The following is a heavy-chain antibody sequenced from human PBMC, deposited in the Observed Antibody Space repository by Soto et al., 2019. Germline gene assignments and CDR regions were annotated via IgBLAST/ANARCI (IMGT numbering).Heavy chain of an antibody. Sequence: QVQLQESGPGLVKPSETLSLTCTVSGGSISSYYWSWIRQPPGKGLEWIGYIYYSGSTNYNPSLKSRVTISVDTSKNQFSLKLSSVTAADTAVYYCAREVQLWGQGTLVTVSS. CDR2: IYYSGST. CDR1: GGSISSYY. J-gene: IGHJ4*02. CDR3: AREVQL. D-gene: IGHD5-18*01. V-gene: IGHV4-59*01.